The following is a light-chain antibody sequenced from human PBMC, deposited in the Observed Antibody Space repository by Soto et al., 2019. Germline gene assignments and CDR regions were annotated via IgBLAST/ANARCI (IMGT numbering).Light chain of an antibody. Sequence: QSALTQPASVSGSPGQSITISCTGTNSDVYNYVSWYQQHPGKAPKLMIYDVFNRPSGVSNRFSGSQSGNTASLTISGLQSEDEADYYCSSYTSRTLYVFXPGTKVTVL. V-gene: IGLV2-14*03. CDR1: NSDVYNY. CDR2: DVF. CDR3: SSYTSRTLYV. J-gene: IGLJ1*01.